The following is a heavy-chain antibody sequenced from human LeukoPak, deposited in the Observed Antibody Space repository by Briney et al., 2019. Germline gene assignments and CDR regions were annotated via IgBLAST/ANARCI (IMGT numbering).Heavy chain of an antibody. CDR1: GFTFTTYW. CDR3: AKVAHYYYGSESYYFFEH. J-gene: IGHJ4*02. CDR2: IKQDGAEK. V-gene: IGHV3-7*01. D-gene: IGHD3-10*01. Sequence: GGSLRLSCTASGFTFTTYWMSWVRHPPGKGLEWVANIKQDGAEKYYVDSVKGRFTISRDNARNSLYLQMNSLRVEDTATYYCAKVAHYYYGSESYYFFEHWGQGTPVTASS.